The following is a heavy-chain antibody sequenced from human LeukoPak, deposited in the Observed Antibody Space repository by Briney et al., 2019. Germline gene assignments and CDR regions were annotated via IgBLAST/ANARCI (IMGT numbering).Heavy chain of an antibody. D-gene: IGHD3-22*01. V-gene: IGHV3-23*01. CDR2: ISGNGVGT. CDR3: AKDANYFDSGSYLIPFDF. Sequence: GGSLRLSCAASGFTFSRNAMNWVRQAPGKGLEWVASISGNGVGTYYADSVKGRFNISRDNSKNTLYLQMNSLRTEDTAVYHCAKDANYFDSGSYLIPFDFWGQGTLVTVSS. J-gene: IGHJ4*02. CDR1: GFTFSRNA.